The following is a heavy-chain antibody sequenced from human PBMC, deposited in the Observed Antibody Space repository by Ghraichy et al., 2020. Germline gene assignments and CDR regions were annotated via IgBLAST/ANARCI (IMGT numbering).Heavy chain of an antibody. CDR2: IYYSGST. V-gene: IGHV4-30-4*01. D-gene: IGHD3-22*01. Sequence: SQTLSLTCTVSGGSISSGDYYWSWIRQPPGKGLEWIGYIYYSGSTYYNPSLKSRVTISVDTSKNQFSLKLSSVTAADTAVYYCASQSRLYYYDSSGYYSDYWGQGTLVTVSS. J-gene: IGHJ4*02. CDR1: GGSISSGDYY. CDR3: ASQSRLYYYDSSGYYSDY.